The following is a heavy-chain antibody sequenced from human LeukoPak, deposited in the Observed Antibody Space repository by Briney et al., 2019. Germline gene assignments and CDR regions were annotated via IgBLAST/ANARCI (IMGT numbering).Heavy chain of an antibody. J-gene: IGHJ4*02. D-gene: IGHD3-22*01. CDR3: ASLRGYYYDSSGYYRY. CDR1: GFTFSSYW. Sequence: AGGSLRLSCAASGFTFSSYWMSWVRQAPGKGLEWVANIKQDGSEKYYADSVKGRFTISRDNAKNSLYLQMNSLRAEDTAVYYCASLRGYYYDSSGYYRYWGQGTLVTVSS. CDR2: IKQDGSEK. V-gene: IGHV3-7*01.